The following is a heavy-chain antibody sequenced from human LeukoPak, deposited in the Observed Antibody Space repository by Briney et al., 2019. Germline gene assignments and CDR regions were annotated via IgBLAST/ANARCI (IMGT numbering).Heavy chain of an antibody. CDR2: IKQDGSEK. CDR3: ARVPTKGDLEWLFVSAFDI. Sequence: GGSLRLSCAASGFTFSSYWMSWVRQAPGKGLEWVANIKQDGSEKYYVDSVKGRFTISRDNAKNSLYLQMNSLRAEDTAVYYCARVPTKGDLEWLFVSAFDIWGQGTMVTVSS. V-gene: IGHV3-7*01. D-gene: IGHD3-3*01. CDR1: GFTFSSYW. J-gene: IGHJ3*02.